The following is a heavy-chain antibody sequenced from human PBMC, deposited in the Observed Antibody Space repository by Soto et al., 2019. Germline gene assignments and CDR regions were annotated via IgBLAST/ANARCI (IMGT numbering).Heavy chain of an antibody. CDR1: VIXVRSHS. D-gene: IGHD6-13*01. CDR3: ARVQQLGYYFAY. Sequence: LVPYSASSVIXVRSHSVLLLRQAQGKGLELVSVSYSGCSTYYADSVKGLFTISRDNSKNTLYLQMNSLRAEDTAVYYCARVQQLGYYFAYWGQGTLLSVS. J-gene: IGHJ4*02. CDR2: SYSGCST. V-gene: IGHV3-53*01.